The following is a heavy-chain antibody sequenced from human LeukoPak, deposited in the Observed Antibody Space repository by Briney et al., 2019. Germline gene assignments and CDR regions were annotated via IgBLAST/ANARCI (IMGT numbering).Heavy chain of an antibody. CDR1: GGSISSSSYY. CDR3: AGLGTEGLVRGVINFDY. CDR2: IYYSGST. Sequence: SETLSLTCTVSGGSISSSSYYWGWIRQPPGKGLEWIGSIYYSGSTYYNPSLKSRVTISVDTSKNQFSLKLSSVTAADTAVYYCAGLGTEGLVRGVINFDYWGQGTLVTVSS. D-gene: IGHD3-10*01. J-gene: IGHJ4*02. V-gene: IGHV4-39*07.